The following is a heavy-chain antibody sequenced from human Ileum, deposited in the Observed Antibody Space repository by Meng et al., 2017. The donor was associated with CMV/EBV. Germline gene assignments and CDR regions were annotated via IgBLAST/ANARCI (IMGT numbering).Heavy chain of an antibody. V-gene: IGHV4-31*11. CDR1: GRANSRGYDQ. CDR3: ADYYEGQGGRGP. J-gene: IGHJ5*02. CDR2: VYDSGTT. Sequence: AVSGRANSRGYDQWRWIRQHTGEGLEWIGSVYDSGTTYYNPSLKSRVTISLNTSKNQFSLKLNSVTAADTAVYYCADYYEGQGGRGPWGQGILVTVSS. D-gene: IGHD3-16*01.